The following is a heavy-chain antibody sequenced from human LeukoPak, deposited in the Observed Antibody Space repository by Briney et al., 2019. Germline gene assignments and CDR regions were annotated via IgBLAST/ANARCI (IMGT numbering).Heavy chain of an antibody. CDR3: ARGTHSSSWLFDP. J-gene: IGHJ5*02. Sequence: PGGSLRLSCAASGFTFSSYGMHWVRQAPGKGLEWVAVIWYDGSNKYYADSVKGRFTISRDNSKNTLYLQMNSLRAEDTAVYYCARGTHSSSWLFDPWGQGTLVTVSS. CDR1: GFTFSSYG. D-gene: IGHD6-13*01. CDR2: IWYDGSNK. V-gene: IGHV3-33*01.